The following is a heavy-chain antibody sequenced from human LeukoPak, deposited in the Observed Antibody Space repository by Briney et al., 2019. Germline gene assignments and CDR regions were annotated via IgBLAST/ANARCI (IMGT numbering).Heavy chain of an antibody. CDR1: GFTFSSHW. CDR2: IKYDGSIT. CDR3: ASGIAAEESVSTNY. D-gene: IGHD6-13*01. J-gene: IGHJ4*02. V-gene: IGHV3-74*01. Sequence: GGSLRLAWSPSGFTFSSHWMGCVRQAPGKGLVWVSRIKYDGSITRYADSVKGRFTISRDNAKNTVFLQMNSLGVEDTALYYPASGIAAEESVSTNYWGQGTLVTVSS.